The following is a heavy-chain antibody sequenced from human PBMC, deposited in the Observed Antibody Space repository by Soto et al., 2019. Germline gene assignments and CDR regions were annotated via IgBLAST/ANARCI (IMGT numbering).Heavy chain of an antibody. CDR3: VRHGTKTLRDWFDP. D-gene: IGHD1-1*01. Sequence: PXGVLSLTSTVSGASISGYYWSWIRKSAGKGLEWIGRIYATGTTDYNPSLKSRVMMSVDTSKKQFSLKLRSVTAADTAVYYCVRHGTKTLRDWFDPWGQGISVTVSS. CDR2: IYATGTT. CDR1: GASISGYY. J-gene: IGHJ5*02. V-gene: IGHV4-4*07.